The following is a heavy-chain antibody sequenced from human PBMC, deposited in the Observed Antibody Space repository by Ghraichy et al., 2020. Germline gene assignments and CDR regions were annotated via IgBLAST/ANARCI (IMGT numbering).Heavy chain of an antibody. CDR3: AREAFNNYGSGSYYNNPFDL. Sequence: SETLSLTCSVSGDFITSYYWGWIRQPAGKGLEWIGRFYSSESTDYNPTLKSRVTMSVDTPNNQFSLKLTSVTAADTAVYYCAREAFNNYGSGSYYNNPFDLWGQGILVTVSS. V-gene: IGHV4-4*07. D-gene: IGHD3-10*01. J-gene: IGHJ4*02. CDR1: GDFITSYY. CDR2: FYSSEST.